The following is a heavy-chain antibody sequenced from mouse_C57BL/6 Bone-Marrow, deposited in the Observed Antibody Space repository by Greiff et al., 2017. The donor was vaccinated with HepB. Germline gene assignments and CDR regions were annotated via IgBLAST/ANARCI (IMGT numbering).Heavy chain of an antibody. CDR1: GYTFTSYG. CDR3: ASGGSSNWYFDV. J-gene: IGHJ1*03. Sequence: QVQLQQSGAELARPGASVKLSCKASGYTFTSYGISWVKQRTGQGLEWIGEIYPRSGNTYYNEKLKGKATLTADKSSSTAYMELSSLTSEDSAVYFCASGGSSNWYFDVWGTGTTVTVSS. CDR2: IYPRSGNT. V-gene: IGHV1-81*01. D-gene: IGHD1-1*01.